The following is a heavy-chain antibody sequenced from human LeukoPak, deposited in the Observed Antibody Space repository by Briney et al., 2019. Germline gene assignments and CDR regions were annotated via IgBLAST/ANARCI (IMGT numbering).Heavy chain of an antibody. CDR1: GYTFTGYY. CDR2: INPSDGST. CDR3: ARDSVRGSGSYHQY. Sequence: ASVKVSCKASGYTFTGYYMHWVRQAPGQGLEWMGIINPSDGSTSYEQTFQGRVTMTRDTSTSTVYMELSSLRSEDTAVYYCARDSVRGSGSYHQYWGQGTLVSVSS. J-gene: IGHJ4*02. D-gene: IGHD3-10*01. V-gene: IGHV1-46*01.